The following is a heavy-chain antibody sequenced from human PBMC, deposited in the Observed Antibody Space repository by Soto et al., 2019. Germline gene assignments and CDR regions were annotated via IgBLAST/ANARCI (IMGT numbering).Heavy chain of an antibody. D-gene: IGHD3-22*01. V-gene: IGHV1-46*03. Sequence: ASVKVSCKASGYTFTSYYMHWVRQAPGQGLEWMGIINPSGGSTSYAQKFQGRVTMTRDTSTSTVYMELSSLRSEDTAVYYCARNPPREPYDSSGYYPDYWGQGTLVTVSS. CDR1: GYTFTSYY. CDR2: INPSGGST. CDR3: ARNPPREPYDSSGYYPDY. J-gene: IGHJ4*02.